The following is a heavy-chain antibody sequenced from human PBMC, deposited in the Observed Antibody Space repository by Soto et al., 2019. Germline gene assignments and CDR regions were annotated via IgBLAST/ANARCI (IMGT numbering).Heavy chain of an antibody. CDR1: GGSISSGGYY. CDR2: IYYSGST. D-gene: IGHD3-16*02. CDR3: ARATELSSYYFDY. V-gene: IGHV4-31*03. J-gene: IGHJ4*02. Sequence: QVQLQESGPGLVKPSQTLSLTCTVSGGSISSGGYYWSWFRQHPGKGLEWIGYIYYSGSTYYHPSLKSRVTISVDTSKNQYSLRLSSVTAADTAVYYCARATELSSYYFDYWGQGTLVTVSS.